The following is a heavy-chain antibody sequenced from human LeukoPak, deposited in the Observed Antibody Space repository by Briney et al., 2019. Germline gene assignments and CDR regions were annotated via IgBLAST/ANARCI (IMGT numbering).Heavy chain of an antibody. J-gene: IGHJ4*02. CDR1: GFTFSSYW. CDR2: INSDGGTT. CDR3: AKYDSGSPFDY. V-gene: IGHV3-74*01. D-gene: IGHD3-10*01. Sequence: GGSLRLSCAASGFTFSSYWMHWVRQAPGKGLVWVSRINSDGGTTTYADSVKGRFTISRDNARNTLYLQMNSLRAEDTAVYYCAKYDSGSPFDYWGQGTLVTVSS.